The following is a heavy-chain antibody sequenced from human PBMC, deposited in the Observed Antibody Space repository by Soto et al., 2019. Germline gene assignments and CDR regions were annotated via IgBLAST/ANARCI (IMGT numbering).Heavy chain of an antibody. V-gene: IGHV3-53*01. CDR2: IYSGGST. CDR3: ARATLDYGDYPRCGMDV. D-gene: IGHD4-17*01. CDR1: GFTVSSNY. J-gene: IGHJ6*02. Sequence: PGGSLRLSCAASGFTVSSNYMSWVRQAPGKGLEWVSVIYSGGSTYCADSVKGRFTISRDNSKNTLYLQMNSLRAEDTAVYYCARATLDYGDYPRCGMDVWGQGTTVTVSS.